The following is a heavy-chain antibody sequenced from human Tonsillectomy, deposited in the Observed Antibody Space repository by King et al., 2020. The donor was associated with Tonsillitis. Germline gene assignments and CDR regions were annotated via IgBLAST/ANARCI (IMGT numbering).Heavy chain of an antibody. J-gene: IGHJ4*02. CDR1: GGSISSYS. V-gene: IGHV4-4*07. CDR2: IHASGT. D-gene: IGHD3-10*01. CDR3: AREWGSGFGTPLDS. Sequence: QLQESGPGLVKPSETLSLICTVSGGSISSYSWNWIRQPAGKGLEWIGRIHASGTDYNPSLKSRVTVSVDTSKNQFSLNLTSVTAADTAVYYCAREWGSGFGTPLDSWGQGSLVTVSS.